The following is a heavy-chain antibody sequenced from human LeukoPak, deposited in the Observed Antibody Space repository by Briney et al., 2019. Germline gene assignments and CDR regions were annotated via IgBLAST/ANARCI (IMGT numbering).Heavy chain of an antibody. J-gene: IGHJ4*02. CDR3: ARDRVGYYDSSGPPLGY. CDR1: GFTFSSYS. D-gene: IGHD3-22*01. CDR2: ISSSSSYI. V-gene: IGHV3-21*01. Sequence: GGSLRLSCAASGFTFSSYSMNWVRQAPGKGLEWVSSISSSSSYIYYADSVKGRFTISRDNAKNSLYLQMNSPRAEDTAVYYCARDRVGYYDSSGPPLGYWGQGTLVTVSS.